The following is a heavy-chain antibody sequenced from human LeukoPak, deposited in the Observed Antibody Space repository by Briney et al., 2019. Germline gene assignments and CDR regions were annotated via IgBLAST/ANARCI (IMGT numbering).Heavy chain of an antibody. CDR1: GYTFTGYY. Sequence: ASVKVSCKASGYTFTGYYMHWVRQAPGQGLEWMGRINPNSGGTNYAQKFQGRVTMTMDTSISTAYMELSRLRSDDTAVYYCARVVLPYSSGFTLGYWGQGTLVTVSS. CDR2: INPNSGGT. CDR3: ARVVLPYSSGFTLGY. J-gene: IGHJ4*02. V-gene: IGHV1-2*06. D-gene: IGHD6-19*01.